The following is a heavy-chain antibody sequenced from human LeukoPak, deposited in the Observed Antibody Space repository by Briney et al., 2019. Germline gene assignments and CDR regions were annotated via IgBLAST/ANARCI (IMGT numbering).Heavy chain of an antibody. CDR1: GYTFTSYY. D-gene: IGHD2-2*01. J-gene: IGHJ6*03. CDR2: INPSGGST. Sequence: ASVKVSCKASGYTFTSYYMHWVRQAPGQGLEWMGIINPSGGSTSYAQKFQGRVTMTRDTSTSTVYMELSSLRSEDTAVYYCARDPRSTSSYYYMDVWGKGTTVTVSS. CDR3: ARDPRSTSSYYYMDV. V-gene: IGHV1-46*01.